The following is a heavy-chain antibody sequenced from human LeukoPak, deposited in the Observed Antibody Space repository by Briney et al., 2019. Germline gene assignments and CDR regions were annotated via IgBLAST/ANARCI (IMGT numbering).Heavy chain of an antibody. CDR2: IKQDGSEK. CDR3: AGVRVPYYDFWSGWVFDY. CDR1: GFTFSSYW. J-gene: IGHJ4*02. V-gene: IGHV3-7*01. Sequence: PGGSLRLSCAASGFTFSSYWMRWVRQAPGKGLEWVANIKQDGSEKYYVDSVKGRFTISRDNAKNSLYLQMNSLRAEDTAVYYCAGVRVPYYDFWSGWVFDYWGQGTLVTVSS. D-gene: IGHD3-3*01.